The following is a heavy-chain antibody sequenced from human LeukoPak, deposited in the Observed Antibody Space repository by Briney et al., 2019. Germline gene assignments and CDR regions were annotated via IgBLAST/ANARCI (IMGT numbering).Heavy chain of an antibody. CDR3: ARETSRIAARRASLLWY. CDR2: INPNSGGT. J-gene: IGHJ4*02. D-gene: IGHD6-6*01. Sequence: ASVKVSCKASGYTFTGYYMHWVRQAPGQGLEWMGWINPNSGGTNYAQKFQGRVTMTRDTSISTAYMELSRLRSDDTAVYYCARETSRIAARRASLLWYWGQGTLVTVSS. CDR1: GYTFTGYY. V-gene: IGHV1-2*02.